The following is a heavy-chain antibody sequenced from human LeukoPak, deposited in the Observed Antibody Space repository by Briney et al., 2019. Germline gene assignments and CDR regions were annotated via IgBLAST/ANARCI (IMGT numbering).Heavy chain of an antibody. V-gene: IGHV1-18*01. CDR3: ARGYSSSWYGAFDI. J-gene: IGHJ3*02. CDR1: GYTFTNYG. D-gene: IGHD6-13*01. CDR2: ISAYNGKT. Sequence: ASVRVSCKASGYTFTNYGISWVRQAPGQGLEWMGWISAYNGKTNYAQNLQGRVTVTTDTSTSTAYMELRSLRSEDTAVYYCARGYSSSWYGAFDIWGQGTMVTVSS.